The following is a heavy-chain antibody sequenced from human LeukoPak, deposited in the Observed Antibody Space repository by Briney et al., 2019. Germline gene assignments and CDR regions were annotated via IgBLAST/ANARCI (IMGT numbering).Heavy chain of an antibody. J-gene: IGHJ4*02. V-gene: IGHV4-59*01. Sequence: PSETLSLTCTVSGDSISYYYWSWMRQPPGKGLEWIGKIYYSGNTNYNPSLKSRVTISVDTSKNQFSLKLSSVTAADTAVYYCARVRGYSYDSSDFDYWGQGTLVTVSS. CDR3: ARVRGYSYDSSDFDY. D-gene: IGHD5-18*01. CDR2: IYYSGNT. CDR1: GDSISYYY.